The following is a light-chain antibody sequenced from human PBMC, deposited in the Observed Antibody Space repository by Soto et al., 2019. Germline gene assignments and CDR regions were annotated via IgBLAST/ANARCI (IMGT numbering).Light chain of an antibody. CDR3: QQSYSAQWT. V-gene: IGKV1-39*01. CDR2: GAS. Sequence: DIHMTQSPSSLSASLGDRVTITFRASQSVSTYLNWYQQKPGKAPKLLIYGASSLQSGVPARFSGSGFGTTFNFTIDSLQPEDFATYYCQQSYSAQWTFGQGTKVDIK. CDR1: QSVSTY. J-gene: IGKJ1*01.